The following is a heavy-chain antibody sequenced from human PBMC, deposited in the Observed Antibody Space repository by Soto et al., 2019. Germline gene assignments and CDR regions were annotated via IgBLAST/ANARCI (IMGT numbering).Heavy chain of an antibody. CDR3: ARFVVGATVAFDI. CDR1: GGTFSSYA. CDR2: IIPIFGTA. Sequence: GASVKVSCKASGGTFSSYAISWVRQAPGQGLEWMGGIIPIFGTANYAQKFQGRVTITADESTSTAYMELSSLRSEDTAVYYCARFVVGATVAFDIWGQGTMVTVSS. J-gene: IGHJ3*02. V-gene: IGHV1-69*13. D-gene: IGHD1-26*01.